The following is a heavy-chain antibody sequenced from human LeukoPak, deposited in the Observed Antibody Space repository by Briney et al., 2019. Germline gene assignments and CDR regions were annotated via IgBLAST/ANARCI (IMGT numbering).Heavy chain of an antibody. CDR1: GFTFSIYA. J-gene: IGHJ6*03. Sequence: GGSLSLSCAASGFTFSIYAMSCARHARGEGLEWVSSIRGSGGGTWYADSVEGRFAIYRDNSKNTLYLQMNSLRAEDTAIYYCAKNKGSGSHVNYCMDVWGKGTTVTVSS. CDR3: AKNKGSGSHVNYCMDV. CDR2: IRGSGGGT. V-gene: IGHV3-23*01. D-gene: IGHD3-10*01.